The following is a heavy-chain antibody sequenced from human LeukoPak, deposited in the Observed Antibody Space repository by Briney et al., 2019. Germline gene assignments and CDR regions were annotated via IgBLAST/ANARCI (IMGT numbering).Heavy chain of an antibody. Sequence: SETLSLACTVSGGSISSYYWSWIRQPAGKGLEWIGRIYTSGSTNYNPTLKSRVTMSVDTSKNQFSLKLSSVTAADTAVYYCAGDMKAASDAFDIWGQGTMVTVSS. J-gene: IGHJ3*02. V-gene: IGHV4-4*07. CDR2: IYTSGST. D-gene: IGHD2-15*01. CDR1: GGSISSYY. CDR3: AGDMKAASDAFDI.